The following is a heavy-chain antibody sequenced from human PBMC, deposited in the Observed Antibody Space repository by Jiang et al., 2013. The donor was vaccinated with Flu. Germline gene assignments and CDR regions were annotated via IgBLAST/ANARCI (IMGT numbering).Heavy chain of an antibody. D-gene: IGHD3-10*01. J-gene: IGHJ4*02. Sequence: ELKKPGASVKVSCKASGYTFTSYAMNWVRQAPGQGLEWMGWINTNTGNPTYAQGFTGRFVFSLDTSVSTAYLQISSLKAEDTAVYYCARGAKVQGVIRLTVGATPPGYWGQGTLVTVSS. V-gene: IGHV7-4-1*02. CDR3: ARGAKVQGVIRLTVGATPPGY. CDR2: INTNTGNP. CDR1: GYTFTSYA.